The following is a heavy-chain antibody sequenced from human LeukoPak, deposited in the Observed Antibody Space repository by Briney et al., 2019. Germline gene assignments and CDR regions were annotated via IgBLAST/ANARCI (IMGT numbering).Heavy chain of an antibody. CDR3: ARSCRILDIVATIRARLGGNGFDI. J-gene: IGHJ3*02. Sequence: PSETLSLTCTVSGYSISSGYYWGRIRQPPGKGLEWIGSIYHSGSTYYNPSLKSRVTIAVETSKNQFSLKLSSVTAADKAVYYCARSCRILDIVATIRARLGGNGFDIWGQGTMVTVSS. V-gene: IGHV4-38-2*02. CDR2: IYHSGST. CDR1: GYSISSGYY. D-gene: IGHD5-12*01.